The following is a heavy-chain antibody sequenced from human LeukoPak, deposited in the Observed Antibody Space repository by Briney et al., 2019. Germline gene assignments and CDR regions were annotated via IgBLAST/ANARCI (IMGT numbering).Heavy chain of an antibody. J-gene: IGHJ4*02. Sequence: PGGSLRLSCAASGFTFSSYAMHWVRQAPGKGLEWVAVISYDGSNKYYADSVKGRFTISRDNSKNTLYLQMNSLRAEDTAVYYCAGVPSIDSSGYYSPYYFDYWGQGTLVTVSS. CDR1: GFTFSSYA. D-gene: IGHD3-22*01. CDR2: ISYDGSNK. V-gene: IGHV3-30*04. CDR3: AGVPSIDSSGYYSPYYFDY.